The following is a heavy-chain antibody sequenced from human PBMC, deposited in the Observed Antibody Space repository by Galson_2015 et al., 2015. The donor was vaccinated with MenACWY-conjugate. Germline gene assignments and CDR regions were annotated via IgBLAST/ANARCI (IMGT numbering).Heavy chain of an antibody. D-gene: IGHD6-19*01. J-gene: IGHJ4*02. V-gene: IGHV5-51*01. CDR2: LYPDDSHT. CDR3: AACHTSGWSFDY. Sequence: QSGAEVKKPGESLKISCKHSGDRFTTYWIGWVRQVPGKGLEWMGILYPDDSHTRYSPSFQGQVTISADKSISTAYLQWSSLKASDTAVYYCAACHTSGWSFDYWGQGTLVTVSS. CDR1: GDRFTTYW.